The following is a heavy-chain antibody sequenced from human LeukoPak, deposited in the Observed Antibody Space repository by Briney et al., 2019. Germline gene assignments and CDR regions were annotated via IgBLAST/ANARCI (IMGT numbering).Heavy chain of an antibody. CDR3: AKAHPPYGGSPGYFDY. CDR2: ISWNSGSI. D-gene: IGHD4-23*01. J-gene: IGHJ4*02. V-gene: IGHV3-9*01. Sequence: GGSLLLSFAASGFTFDDYAMHWVRPAPGKGLEWVSGISWNSGSIGYADSVKGRFTISRDNAKNSLYLQMNSLRAEDTALYYCAKAHPPYGGSPGYFDYWGQGTLVTVSS. CDR1: GFTFDDYA.